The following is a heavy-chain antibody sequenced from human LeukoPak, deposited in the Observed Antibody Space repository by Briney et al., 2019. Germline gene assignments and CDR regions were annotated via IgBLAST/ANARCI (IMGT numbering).Heavy chain of an antibody. J-gene: IGHJ4*02. V-gene: IGHV1-2*02. CDR3: ARVRTVVPAAIDH. D-gene: IGHD2-2*01. Sequence: ASVKVSCKASGYTFTGYYMHWVRQAPGQGLEWMGWINPNSGGTNYAQKFQGRVTMTRDTSISTAYMELSRLRSDDTAVYYCARVRTVVPAAIDHWGQGTLVTVSS. CDR2: INPNSGGT. CDR1: GYTFTGYY.